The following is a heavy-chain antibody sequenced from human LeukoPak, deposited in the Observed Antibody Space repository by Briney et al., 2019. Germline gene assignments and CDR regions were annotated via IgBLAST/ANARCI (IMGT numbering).Heavy chain of an antibody. V-gene: IGHV3-23*01. Sequence: GGSLRLSCAASGFTFSSYAMSWVRQAPGKGLEWVSSISGSGANTDYADSVKGRFTISRDNSKNTVNVQMNSLRAEDTAVYYCAKATSPVHSRNWFDSWGQGTLVTVSS. J-gene: IGHJ5*01. D-gene: IGHD6-13*01. CDR1: GFTFSSYA. CDR2: ISGSGANT. CDR3: AKATSPVHSRNWFDS.